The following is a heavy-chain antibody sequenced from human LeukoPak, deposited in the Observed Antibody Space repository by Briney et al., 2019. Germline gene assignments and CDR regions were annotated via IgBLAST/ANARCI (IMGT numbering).Heavy chain of an antibody. J-gene: IGHJ4*02. CDR3: ARDRSLAIPGTRFDY. CDR1: GVTVSGAY. D-gene: IGHD6-6*01. CDR2: IKSKIAGGTA. V-gene: IGHV3-15*01. Sequence: PGGSLRLSCAASGVTVSGAYMSWVRQAPGKGLEWVGRIKSKIAGGTAEYAAPVKGRFTISRDDSKNTVYLQTSSLKIEDTAVYYCARDRSLAIPGTRFDYWGQGTLVTVSS.